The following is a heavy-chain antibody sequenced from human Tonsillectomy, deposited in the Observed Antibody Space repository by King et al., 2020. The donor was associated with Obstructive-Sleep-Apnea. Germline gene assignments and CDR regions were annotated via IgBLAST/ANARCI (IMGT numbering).Heavy chain of an antibody. CDR3: ARRHGSGSGHFDY. V-gene: IGHV4-59*08. Sequence: HVQLQESGPGLVKPSETLSLTCTVSGGSISSYYWSWIRQPPGKGLEWIGYIYYSGSTNYNPSLKSRVTISVDTSKNQFSLKLSSVTAADTAVYYCARRHGSGSGHFDYWGQGTLVTVSS. CDR2: IYYSGST. D-gene: IGHD3-10*01. CDR1: GGSISSYY. J-gene: IGHJ4*02.